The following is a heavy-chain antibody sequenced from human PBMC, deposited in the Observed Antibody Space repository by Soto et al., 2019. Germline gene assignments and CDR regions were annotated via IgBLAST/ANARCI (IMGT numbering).Heavy chain of an antibody. D-gene: IGHD3-22*01. CDR1: GFTVSSNY. J-gene: IGHJ4*02. CDR3: ARGANRPRYYYDSSGYYSFDY. Sequence: GGSLRLSCAASGFTVSSNYMSWVRQAPGKGLEWVSVIYSGGSTYYADSVKGRFTISRDNSKNTLYLQMNSLRAEDTAVYYCARGANRPRYYYDSSGYYSFDYWGQGTLVTVSS. V-gene: IGHV3-53*01. CDR2: IYSGGST.